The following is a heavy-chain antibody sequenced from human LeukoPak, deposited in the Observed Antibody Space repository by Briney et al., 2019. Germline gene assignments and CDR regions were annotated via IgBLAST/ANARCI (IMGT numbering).Heavy chain of an antibody. V-gene: IGHV3-30*03. CDR1: GFTFSSYG. CDR2: ISYDGSNK. Sequence: GALRLSCAASGFTFSSYGMHWVRQAPGKGLEWVVVISYDGSNKYYADSVKGRFTISRDNSKNTLYLQMNSLRAEDTAVYYCALNNYYYYGMDVWAKGPRSPSP. J-gene: IGHJ6*02. CDR3: ALNNYYYYGMDV.